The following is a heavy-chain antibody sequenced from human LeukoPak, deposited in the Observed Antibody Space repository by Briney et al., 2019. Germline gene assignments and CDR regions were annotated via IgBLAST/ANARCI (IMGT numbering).Heavy chain of an antibody. CDR1: GGTFSSYA. CDR3: ARKVLGYCSSTSCYHNAFDI. Sequence: GASVKVSCKASGGTFSSYAISWVRQAPGQGLGWMGGIVPIFGTANYAQKFQGRVTITADESTSTAYMELSSLRSEDTAVYYCARKVLGYCSSTSCYHNAFDIWGQGTMVTVSS. CDR2: IVPIFGTA. J-gene: IGHJ3*02. D-gene: IGHD2-2*01. V-gene: IGHV1-69*13.